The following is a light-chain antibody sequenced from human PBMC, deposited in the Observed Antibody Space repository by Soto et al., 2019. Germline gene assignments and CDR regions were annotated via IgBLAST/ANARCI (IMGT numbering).Light chain of an antibody. J-gene: IGKJ2*01. Sequence: EILLTQSPGPLSLCPGDGSTLPGLSIQRVCSDYLAWDPQNPGQAPSLLIYGSSHRATGIPPRFSGAGSGTQFTLTIGRLEPEYFAVDYCQQYVGTQYTVGQGTKMDIK. CDR1: QRVCSDY. CDR2: GSS. CDR3: QQYVGTQYT. V-gene: IGKV3-20*01.